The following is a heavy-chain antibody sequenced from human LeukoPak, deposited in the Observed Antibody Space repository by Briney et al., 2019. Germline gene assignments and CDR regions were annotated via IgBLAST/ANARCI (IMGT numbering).Heavy chain of an antibody. D-gene: IGHD3-22*01. CDR1: GGSISSYY. Sequence: SETLSLTCTVSGGSISSYYWSWIRQPPGKGLEWIGYIYYSGSTNYNPSLKSRVTISVDTSKNQFSLKLGSVTAADTAVYYCARQRNYYDSSGYYKRALFDYWGQGTLVTVSS. CDR2: IYYSGST. V-gene: IGHV4-59*01. J-gene: IGHJ4*02. CDR3: ARQRNYYDSSGYYKRALFDY.